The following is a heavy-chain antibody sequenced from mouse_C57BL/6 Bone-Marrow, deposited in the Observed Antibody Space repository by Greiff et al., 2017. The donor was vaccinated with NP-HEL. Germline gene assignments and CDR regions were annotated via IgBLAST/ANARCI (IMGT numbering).Heavy chain of an antibody. V-gene: IGHV1-69*01. CDR3: ARGSSGAY. J-gene: IGHJ3*01. D-gene: IGHD3-1*01. Sequence: QVQLQQPGAELVMPGASVKLSCKASGYTFTSYWMHWVKQRPGQGLEWIGEIDPSDSYTNYNQKFKGKSTLTVDISSSTAYMQLSSLTSEDSAVYYCARGSSGAYWGQGTLVTVSA. CDR1: GYTFTSYW. CDR2: IDPSDSYT.